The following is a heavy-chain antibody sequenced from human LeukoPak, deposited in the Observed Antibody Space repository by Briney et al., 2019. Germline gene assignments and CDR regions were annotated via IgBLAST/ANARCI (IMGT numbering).Heavy chain of an antibody. CDR2: IGSGAKSYAT. Sequence: PGGSLRLPCAASGFTFSGSAMHWVRQASGKGLEWVGQIGSGAKSYATAYAASVKGRFTISRDDSKNTAYLQMNSLQTEDTAVYYCTREKEAYNFGLAYYYYYMDVWGKGTTVTVSS. CDR1: GFTFSGSA. J-gene: IGHJ6*03. D-gene: IGHD5-18*01. V-gene: IGHV3-73*01. CDR3: TREKEAYNFGLAYYYYYMDV.